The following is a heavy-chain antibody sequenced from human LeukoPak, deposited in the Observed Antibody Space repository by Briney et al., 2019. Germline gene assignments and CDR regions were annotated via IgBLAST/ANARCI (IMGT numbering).Heavy chain of an antibody. J-gene: IGHJ6*03. CDR2: IIPIFGTA. CDR3: ARGSGHRYYYYYYMDV. Sequence: SVKVSCKASVGTFSSYAISSVRQAPGQGLGWMGGIIPIFGTANYAQKFQGRVTITTDESTSTAYMELSSLRSEHTAVYYCARGSGHRYYYYYYMDVWGKGTTVTVSS. V-gene: IGHV1-69*05. CDR1: VGTFSSYA.